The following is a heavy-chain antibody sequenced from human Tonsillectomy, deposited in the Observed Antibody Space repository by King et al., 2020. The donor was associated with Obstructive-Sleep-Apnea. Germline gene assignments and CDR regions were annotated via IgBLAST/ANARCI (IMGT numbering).Heavy chain of an antibody. V-gene: IGHV3-30*02. CDR1: GFTFSSYG. J-gene: IGHJ6*02. Sequence: VQLVESGGGVVQPGRSLRLSCAASGFTFSSYGMHWVRQAPGKGLEWVAFIRYDGSNKYYADSVKGRFTISRDNSKNTLYLQMNSLRAEDTAVYYCAKDQPNYYYYGMDVWGQGTTVTVSS. CDR2: IRYDGSNK. CDR3: AKDQPNYYYYGMDV.